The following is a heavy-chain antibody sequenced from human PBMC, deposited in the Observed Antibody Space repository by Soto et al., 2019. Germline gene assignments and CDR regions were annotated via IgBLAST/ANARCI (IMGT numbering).Heavy chain of an antibody. V-gene: IGHV1-18*04. D-gene: IGHD3-22*01. CDR3: ARDRLRGYDSSGFYS. J-gene: IGHJ4*02. CDR1: GYTFTSYY. Sequence: KNRRASVKVSCKASGYTFTSYYMHWVRQAPGQGLEWMGWINPSDGNRNFAQKFEDRVTMTTATSTNTVFLELRSLKSDDTAIYYCARDRLRGYDSSGFYSWGQGTMVTVSS. CDR2: INPSDGNR.